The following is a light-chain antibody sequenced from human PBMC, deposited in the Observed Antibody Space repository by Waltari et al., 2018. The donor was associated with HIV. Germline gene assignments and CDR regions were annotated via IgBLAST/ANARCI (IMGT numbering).Light chain of an antibody. V-gene: IGKV1-5*03. J-gene: IGKJ4*01. CDR2: KES. CDR1: QSISSW. CDR3: QQYDSYPLT. Sequence: DFQMTQSPATLSASVGDRVTITCRASQSISSWLALYKQKPGKAPKGLIYKESSLGSGVPSRFSGSGSGTEFTLTISSLQPADFATDYCQQYDSYPLTFGGGTKVEIK.